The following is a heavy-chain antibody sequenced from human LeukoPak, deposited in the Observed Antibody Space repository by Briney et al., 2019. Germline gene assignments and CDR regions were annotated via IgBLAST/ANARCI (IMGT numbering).Heavy chain of an antibody. D-gene: IGHD3-10*01. Sequence: ASVKVSCKASGGTFSSYAISWVRQAPGQGLEWMGRIIPILGIANYAQKFQGGVTITADKSTSTAYMELSSLRSEDTAVYYCARGDMVRGVISSFDYWGQGTLVTVSS. CDR3: ARGDMVRGVISSFDY. CDR1: GGTFSSYA. J-gene: IGHJ4*02. CDR2: IIPILGIA. V-gene: IGHV1-69*04.